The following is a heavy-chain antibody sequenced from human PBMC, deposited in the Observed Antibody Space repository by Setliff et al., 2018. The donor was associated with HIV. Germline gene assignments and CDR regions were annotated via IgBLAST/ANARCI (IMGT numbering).Heavy chain of an antibody. Sequence: PGGSLRLSCAASGFTVSTYYMSWVRQAPGKGLEWVSTIYSDGSTYHADSVNGRFTLSRDNSKNALYLEMNNLRAEDTAIYYCAKGLDYLDSSGYSYFRLWGQGTQVTVSS. V-gene: IGHV3-53*01. CDR3: AKGLDYLDSSGYSYFRL. D-gene: IGHD3-22*01. J-gene: IGHJ4*02. CDR2: IYSDGST. CDR1: GFTVSTYY.